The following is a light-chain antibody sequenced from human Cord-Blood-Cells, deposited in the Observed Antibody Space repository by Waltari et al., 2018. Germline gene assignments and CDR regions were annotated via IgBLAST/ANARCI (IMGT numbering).Light chain of an antibody. J-gene: IGKJ1*01. CDR2: AAS. Sequence: IQMTQSPPSLSAAVGDRVTITGRASQSISSYLNWYQQKPGKAPKLLIYAASSLQSGVPSRFSGSGSGTDFTLTISSLQPEDFATYYCQQSYRTPWTFGQGTKVEIK. CDR3: QQSYRTPWT. V-gene: IGKV1-39*01. CDR1: QSISSY.